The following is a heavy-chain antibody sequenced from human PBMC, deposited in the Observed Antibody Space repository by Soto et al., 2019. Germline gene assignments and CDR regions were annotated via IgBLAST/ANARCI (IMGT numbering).Heavy chain of an antibody. V-gene: IGHV4-59*02. CDR3: AREVGDDTLTGLDASDN. J-gene: IGHJ3*02. D-gene: IGHD3-9*01. CDR2: MHYTGFS. CDR1: GDSVTSHY. Sequence: PSETLSLTCSFSGDSVTSHYLTWIRQSPEKGLEWIGYMHYTGFSHYNPSLKSRLTISVDKSKNQFTLQLTSVTVADTAVYYCAREVGDDTLTGLDASDNWGQGTMVNVPS.